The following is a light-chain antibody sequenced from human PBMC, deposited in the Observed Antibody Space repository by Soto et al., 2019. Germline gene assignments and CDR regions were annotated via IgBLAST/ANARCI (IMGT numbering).Light chain of an antibody. CDR3: LQDYNYPRT. CDR2: DTS. Sequence: AIQMTQSPSSLSASVGDRVTINCRASQGIRNDLAWYQQKPGKAPKLLIYDTSNLQSGVPSRFSGSGSGTDFTLTISSLQPEDFATYYGLQDYNYPRTFGQGTNLEI. CDR1: QGIRND. J-gene: IGKJ2*01. V-gene: IGKV1-6*01.